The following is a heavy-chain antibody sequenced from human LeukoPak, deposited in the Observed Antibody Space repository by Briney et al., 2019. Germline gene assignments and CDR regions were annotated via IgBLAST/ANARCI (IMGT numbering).Heavy chain of an antibody. CDR1: GYTFTGYY. V-gene: IGHV1-2*02. J-gene: IGHJ4*02. CDR2: INPNSGGT. D-gene: IGHD3-3*01. CDR3: ARPSQANLYYDFWSGYYGSFYY. Sequence: WASVTVSCKASGYTFTGYYMHWVRHAPGQGREWMGWINPNSGGTNYAQTFQGRVTMTRDTSISTAYMELSRLRSDDTAVYYCARPSQANLYYDFWSGYYGSFYYWGQGTLVTVSS.